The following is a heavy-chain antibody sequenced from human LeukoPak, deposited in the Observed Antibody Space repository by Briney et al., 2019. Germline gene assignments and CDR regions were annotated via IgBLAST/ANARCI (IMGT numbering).Heavy chain of an antibody. CDR1: GLTVSSNY. CDR3: ARGGNEPFDY. D-gene: IGHD3-16*01. V-gene: IGHV3-53*01. CDR2: IYSGGGS. Sequence: GGALRLSCAASGLTVSSNYMSGVGQAPGKGGEGVSIIYSGGGSYYADSVKGRFTISRDNSKNTLYLQINSLKAADTAVYYCARGGNEPFDYWGQGTLVTVSS. J-gene: IGHJ4*02.